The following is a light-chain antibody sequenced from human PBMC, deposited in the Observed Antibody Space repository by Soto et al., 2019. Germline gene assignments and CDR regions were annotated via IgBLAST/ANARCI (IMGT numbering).Light chain of an antibody. CDR3: SSYTSSSTVL. CDR2: AVT. J-gene: IGLJ2*01. V-gene: IGLV2-14*03. Sequence: QSALTQPASVSGSPGQWVTISCTGTSSDIGAYNYVSWYQHHPGKAPKLMIYAVTSRPSGVSNRFSGYKSGHTAPLTISGLLPDDEADYYCSSYTSSSTVLFGGGTKVTVL. CDR1: SSDIGAYNY.